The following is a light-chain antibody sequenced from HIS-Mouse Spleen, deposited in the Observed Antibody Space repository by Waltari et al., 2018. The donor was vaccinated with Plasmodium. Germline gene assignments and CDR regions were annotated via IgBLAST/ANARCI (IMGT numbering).Light chain of an antibody. CDR1: ALPKQY. CDR2: TDS. V-gene: IGLV3-25*03. CDR3: QSADSSGTPNWV. J-gene: IGLJ3*02. Sequence: SYELTQPPSVSVSPGQTARITCSGDALPKQYAYWYQQKPGQAPVLVMYTDSERPSGIPERCSGSSAGTTGTLTISGVQAEDEADYYCQSADSSGTPNWVVGGGTKLTVL.